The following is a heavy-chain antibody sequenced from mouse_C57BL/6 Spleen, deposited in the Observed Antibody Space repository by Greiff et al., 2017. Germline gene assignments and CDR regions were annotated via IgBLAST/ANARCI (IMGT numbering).Heavy chain of an antibody. D-gene: IGHD1-1*01. CDR1: GYTFTDYE. J-gene: IGHJ1*03. Sequence: VQLQQSGAELVRPGASVTLSCKASGYTFTDYEMHWVKQTPVHGLEWIGAIDPETGGTAYNQKFKGKAILTADKSSSTAYMELCSLTSEDSAVYYCTNNHYYGSTHWYFDVWGTGTTVTVSS. V-gene: IGHV1-15*01. CDR2: IDPETGGT. CDR3: TNNHYYGSTHWYFDV.